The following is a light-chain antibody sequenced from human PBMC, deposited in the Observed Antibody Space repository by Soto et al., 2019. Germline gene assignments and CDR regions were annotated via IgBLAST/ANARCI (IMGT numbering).Light chain of an antibody. CDR1: QSVSSN. CDR2: GAS. V-gene: IGKV3-15*01. CDR3: QQYNNWPPIT. J-gene: IGKJ5*01. Sequence: EVVLTQSPVTLSLSPGERPTLSCRASQSVSSNLAWYQQKPGQAPRLLIYGASTRATGIPARFSGSGSGTEFTLAISSLQSEDFAVYYCQQYNNWPPITFGQGTRLEIK.